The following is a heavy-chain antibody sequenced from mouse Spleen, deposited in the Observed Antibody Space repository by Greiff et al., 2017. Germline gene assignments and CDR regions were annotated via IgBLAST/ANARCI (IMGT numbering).Heavy chain of an antibody. CDR2: IRNKANGYTT. V-gene: IGHV7-4*01. CDR3: VKLGSMITRAWFAY. CDR1: GFTFTDYY. J-gene: IGHJ3*01. D-gene: IGHD2-4*01. Sequence: EVKLVESGGGLVQPGASLRLSCAASGFTFTDYYMSWVRQPPGKAPEWLALIRNKANGYTTEYTASVKGRFTISRDNSQNILYLQMNTLRAEDSATYYCVKLGSMITRAWFAYWGQGTLVTVSA.